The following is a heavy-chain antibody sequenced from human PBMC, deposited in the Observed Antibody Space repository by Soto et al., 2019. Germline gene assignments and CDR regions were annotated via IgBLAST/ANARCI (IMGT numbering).Heavy chain of an antibody. CDR3: ARLYCSSTSCYPGDY. CDR2: IYYSGKT. D-gene: IGHD2-2*01. V-gene: IGHV4-39*01. CDR1: GGSISSSSYY. Sequence: QLQLQESGPGLVKPSETLSLTCTVSGGSISSSSYYWGWIRQPPGKGLEWIGSIYYSGKTYYNPSLRSRVTISVDPSKNQFSLKLTSVTAADTAVYYCARLYCSSTSCYPGDYWGQGTLVTVSS. J-gene: IGHJ4*02.